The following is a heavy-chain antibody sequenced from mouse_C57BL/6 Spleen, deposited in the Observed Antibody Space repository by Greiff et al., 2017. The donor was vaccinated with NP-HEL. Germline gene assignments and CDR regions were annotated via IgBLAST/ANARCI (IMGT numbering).Heavy chain of an antibody. J-gene: IGHJ2*01. CDR2: INYDGSST. CDR1: GFTFSDYY. CDR3: ARYYSNSYYFDY. D-gene: IGHD2-5*01. V-gene: IGHV5-16*01. Sequence: EVKLVESEGGLVQPGSSMKLSCTASGFTFSDYYMAWVRQVPEKGLEWVANINYDGSSTYYLDSLKSRFIISRDNAKNILYLQMSSLKSEDTATYYCARYYSNSYYFDYWGQGTTLTVSS.